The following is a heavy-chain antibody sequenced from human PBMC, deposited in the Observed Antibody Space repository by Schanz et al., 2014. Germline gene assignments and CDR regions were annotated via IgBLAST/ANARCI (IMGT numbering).Heavy chain of an antibody. Sequence: QVQLVQSGDEVKKPGASVKVSCKTSGYTFSDYGITWVRQAPGQGLEWMGWISPYNGNTNYAQKLQGRVTMTADTSTSTAYMELRSLRSDDTAVYYCARDQSPYTTSSEVRYFDYWGQGSLVTVSP. V-gene: IGHV1-18*01. CDR2: ISPYNGNT. D-gene: IGHD6-6*01. CDR3: ARDQSPYTTSSEVRYFDY. CDR1: GYTFSDYG. J-gene: IGHJ4*02.